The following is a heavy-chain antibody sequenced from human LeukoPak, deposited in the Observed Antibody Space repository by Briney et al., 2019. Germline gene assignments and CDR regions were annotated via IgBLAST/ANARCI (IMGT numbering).Heavy chain of an antibody. V-gene: IGHV3-7*01. Sequence: GGSLRLSCAASGFTFSNYWMSWVRQAPGKGLEGVANIKQDGSEKYYVDSVKGRFTNSRDNAKNSVYLQMNSLRGEDTAVHYCVRDGSSGWYLDYWGQGTLVTVSS. CDR1: GFTFSNYW. CDR3: VRDGSSGWYLDY. J-gene: IGHJ4*02. D-gene: IGHD6-19*01. CDR2: IKQDGSEK.